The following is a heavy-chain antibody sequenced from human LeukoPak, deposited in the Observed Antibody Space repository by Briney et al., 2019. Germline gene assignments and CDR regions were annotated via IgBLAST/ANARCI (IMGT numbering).Heavy chain of an antibody. D-gene: IGHD2-2*01. CDR1: GFTFSDYY. J-gene: IGHJ4*02. CDR3: AREGSVVVPHYYFDY. CDR2: IISSSSYT. Sequence: GGSLRLSCAASGFTFSDYYMSWIRQAPGKGLEWVSYIISSSSYTNYADSVKGRFTISRDNAKNSLYLQMNSLRAEDTAVYYCAREGSVVVPHYYFDYWGQGTLVTVSS. V-gene: IGHV3-11*06.